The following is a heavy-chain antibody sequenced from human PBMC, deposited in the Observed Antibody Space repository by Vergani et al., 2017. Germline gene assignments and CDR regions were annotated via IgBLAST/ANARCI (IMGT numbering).Heavy chain of an antibody. J-gene: IGHJ4*02. CDR2: IWYDGSNK. Sequence: QVQLVESGGGVVQPGRSLRLSCAASGFTFSSYGMHWVRQAPGKGLEWVAVIWYDGSNKYYADSVKGRFTISRDNAKNSLYLQMNSLKTEDTAVYYCTREDCSGGSCYHLYYFDYWGQGTLVTVSS. CDR1: GFTFSSYG. CDR3: TREDCSGGSCYHLYYFDY. V-gene: IGHV3-33*01. D-gene: IGHD2-15*01.